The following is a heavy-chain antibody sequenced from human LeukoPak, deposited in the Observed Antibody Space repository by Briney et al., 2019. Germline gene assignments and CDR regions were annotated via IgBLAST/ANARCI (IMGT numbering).Heavy chain of an antibody. CDR1: GYTFTGYY. V-gene: IGHV1-2*06. D-gene: IGHD6-13*01. CDR2: INPNSGGT. CDR3: ARLSSSWRGYNWFDP. J-gene: IGHJ5*02. Sequence: GASVKVSCKASGYTFTGYYMHWVRQAPGQGLEWMGRINPNSGGTNYAQKFQGRVTMTRDTSISTAYMELSRLRSDDTAVYYCARLSSSWRGYNWFDPWGQGTLVTVSS.